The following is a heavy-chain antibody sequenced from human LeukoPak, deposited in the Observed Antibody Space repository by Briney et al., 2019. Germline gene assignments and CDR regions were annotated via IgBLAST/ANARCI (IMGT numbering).Heavy chain of an antibody. V-gene: IGHV5-51*01. CDR2: FYPADSDT. Sequence: GESLKISCEASGYSFTSYWIGWVRQLPGKGLEWVGIFYPADSDTRYSPSFQGQVTISADKSIRTAYLQWSSLKASDTAIYYFARHKRDSSGYFIDSWGQGTPVTVSS. J-gene: IGHJ4*02. D-gene: IGHD3-22*01. CDR3: ARHKRDSSGYFIDS. CDR1: GYSFTSYW.